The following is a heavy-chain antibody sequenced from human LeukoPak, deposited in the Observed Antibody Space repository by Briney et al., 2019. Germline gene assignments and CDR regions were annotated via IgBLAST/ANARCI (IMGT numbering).Heavy chain of an antibody. CDR2: IYHSGST. CDR1: GYSISSGYY. Sequence: SETLSLTCAVSGYSISSGYYWGWIRQPPGKGLEWIGSIYHSGSTYYNPSLKSRVTISVDTSKNQFSLKLSSVTAADTAVYYCARVLYYDSWSGYPSYYYYMDVWGKGTTVTVSS. V-gene: IGHV4-38-2*01. CDR3: ARVLYYDSWSGYPSYYYYMDV. J-gene: IGHJ6*03. D-gene: IGHD3-3*01.